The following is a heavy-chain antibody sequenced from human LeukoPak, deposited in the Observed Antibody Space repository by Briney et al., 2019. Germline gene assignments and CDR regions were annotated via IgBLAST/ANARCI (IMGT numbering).Heavy chain of an antibody. D-gene: IGHD3-22*01. V-gene: IGHV3-64D*06. Sequence: GGSLRLSCPDSGFILSSYAMHWVRQAPGKGLEYVSGISSNGSSTYYADSVKGRFTISRDNSKNTVYLQMSSLRAEDTAVYYCVKTYYYDSSGPPYYFDYWGQGTLVTVSS. CDR1: GFILSSYA. J-gene: IGHJ4*02. CDR2: ISSNGSST. CDR3: VKTYYYDSSGPPYYFDY.